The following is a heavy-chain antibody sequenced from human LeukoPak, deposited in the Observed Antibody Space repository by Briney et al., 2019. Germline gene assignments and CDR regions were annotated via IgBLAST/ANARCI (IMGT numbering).Heavy chain of an antibody. CDR1: GGTFSSYA. Sequence: GASVKVSCKASGGTFSSYAISWVRQAPGQGLEWMGGIIPIFGTANYAQKFQGRVTITRDTSASTAYMELSSLRSEDTAVYYCARAIVVLPSANWFDPWGQGTPVTVSS. D-gene: IGHD2-2*01. J-gene: IGHJ5*02. CDR3: ARAIVVLPSANWFDP. CDR2: IIPIFGTA. V-gene: IGHV1-69*05.